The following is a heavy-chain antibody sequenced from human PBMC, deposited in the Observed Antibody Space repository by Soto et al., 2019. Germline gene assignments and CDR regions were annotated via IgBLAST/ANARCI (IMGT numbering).Heavy chain of an antibody. CDR2: ISAYNGNT. CDR3: ERDPRRFGMGVADRGGGDYSYYMDV. J-gene: IGHJ6*03. V-gene: IGHV1-18*01. D-gene: IGHD6-19*01. CDR1: GYTFTSYG. Sequence: ASVKVSCKASGYTFTSYGISWVRQAPGQGLEWMGWISAYNGNTNYAQKLQGRVTMTTDTSTSTAYMELRSLRSDDTAVCYCERDPRRFGMGVADRGGGDYSYYMDVGGKGTTVTVSS.